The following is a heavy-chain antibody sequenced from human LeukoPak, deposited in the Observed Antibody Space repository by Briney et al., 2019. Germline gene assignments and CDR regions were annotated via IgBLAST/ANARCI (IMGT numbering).Heavy chain of an antibody. J-gene: IGHJ3*02. CDR3: ATPTHDGAFDI. Sequence: SETLSLTCTVSGGSISSYYWSWIRQPPGKGLEWIGYIYYSGSTNYNPSLKGRVTISVDTSKNQFSLKLSSVTAADTAVYYCATPTHDGAFDIWGQGTMVTVSS. D-gene: IGHD1-1*01. V-gene: IGHV4-59*08. CDR2: IYYSGST. CDR1: GGSISSYY.